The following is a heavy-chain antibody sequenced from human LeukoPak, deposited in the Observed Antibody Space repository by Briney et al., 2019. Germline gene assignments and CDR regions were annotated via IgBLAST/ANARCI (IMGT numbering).Heavy chain of an antibody. CDR1: GGTFSTYD. D-gene: IGHD3-22*01. CDR2: IIPFLAIA. Sequence: SVKVSCKASGGTFSTYDFNWVRQAPGRGLEWMGRIIPFLAIAKYAQKFQGRVTITADKSTSTAYMELSSLGSEDTAVYYCATDSSANAAFDIWGQGTMVTVSS. V-gene: IGHV1-69*04. J-gene: IGHJ3*02. CDR3: ATDSSANAAFDI.